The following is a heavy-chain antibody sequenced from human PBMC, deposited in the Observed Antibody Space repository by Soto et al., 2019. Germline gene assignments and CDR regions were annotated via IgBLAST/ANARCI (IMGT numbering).Heavy chain of an antibody. CDR1: GGSISSGGYY. CDR3: ASVAKTIDWPDN. D-gene: IGHD3-9*01. V-gene: IGHV4-61*08. Sequence: SETLSLTCAVSGGSISSGGYYWSWIRQPPGKGLEWIGYIYYSGSTNYNPSLKSRVTISVDTSKNQFSLKLSSVTAADTAVYYCASVAKTIDWPDNWGQGTLVTVSS. J-gene: IGHJ4*02. CDR2: IYYSGST.